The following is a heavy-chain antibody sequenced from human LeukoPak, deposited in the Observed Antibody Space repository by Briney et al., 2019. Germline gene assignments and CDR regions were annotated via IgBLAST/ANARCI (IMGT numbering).Heavy chain of an antibody. D-gene: IGHD5-12*01. CDR1: GSILTEFS. CDR2: FDPEDGEA. V-gene: IGHV1-24*01. J-gene: IGHJ5*02. Sequence: ASVKVSCKVSGSILTEFSMHWVRQAPGKGLEWMGGFDPEDGEAIYAQKFQGRVTMTEDTSTSTAYMELRSLRSDDTAVYYCAREETQWLRFPSLTWRSHWFDPWGQGTLVTVSS. CDR3: AREETQWLRFPSLTWRSHWFDP.